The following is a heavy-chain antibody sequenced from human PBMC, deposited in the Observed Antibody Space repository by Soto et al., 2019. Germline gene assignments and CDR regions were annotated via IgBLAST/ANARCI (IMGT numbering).Heavy chain of an antibody. Sequence: ASVKVSCKASGYTFSSYGVSWVRQAPGQGLEWMAWISAYNGNTNYAQKLQGRVTMTTDTSTSTAYMDLNRLNFDDSAIYYCVRGQSVLYLDLWGRGTQVTVSS. D-gene: IGHD1-20*01. CDR2: ISAYNGNT. CDR1: GYTFSSYG. CDR3: VRGQSVLYLDL. J-gene: IGHJ1*01. V-gene: IGHV1-18*01.